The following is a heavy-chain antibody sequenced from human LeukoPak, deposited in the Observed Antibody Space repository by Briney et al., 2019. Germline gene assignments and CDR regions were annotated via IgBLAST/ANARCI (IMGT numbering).Heavy chain of an antibody. J-gene: IGHJ4*02. CDR3: AKNRALHEIDY. Sequence: HGGSLRLSCAASGFAFSTYAMSWVRQAPGKGLEWVSGISGSGGSTYYADSVKGRFTISRDNSKNTQYLQMNSLIAGDTAIYYCAKNRALHEIDYWGQGTLVTVSS. CDR2: ISGSGGST. V-gene: IGHV3-23*01. CDR1: GFAFSTYA. D-gene: IGHD2-21*01.